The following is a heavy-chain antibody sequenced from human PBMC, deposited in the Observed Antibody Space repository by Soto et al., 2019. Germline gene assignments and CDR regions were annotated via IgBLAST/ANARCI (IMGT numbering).Heavy chain of an antibody. D-gene: IGHD6-25*01. V-gene: IGHV4-31*03. Sequence: QVQLQESGPGLVKPSQTLSLTCTVSGASVSSGLYFWNWIRQLPGKGLQWLGHVHPSGNIYYNPSLQSRFPMSLDTSNNQSSLQLNSVTVADTAVYYCVRGSDPYKCGFWGQGALVTVSS. CDR3: VRGSDPYKCGF. CDR2: VHPSGNI. J-gene: IGHJ4*02. CDR1: GASVSSGLYF.